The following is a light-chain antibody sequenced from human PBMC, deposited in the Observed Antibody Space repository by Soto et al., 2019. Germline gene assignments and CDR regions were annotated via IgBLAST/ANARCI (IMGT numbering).Light chain of an antibody. CDR1: RSDVGGYNY. CDR2: DVS. Sequence: QSVLTQPASVSGSPGQSITISCTGTRSDVGGYNYVSWYQQHPGKAPKPIIYDVSNRPSGVSNRFSGSKSGNTASLTISGLQAEDEADYYCSSYTSSSTLVFGGGTKLTVL. J-gene: IGLJ2*01. V-gene: IGLV2-14*01. CDR3: SSYTSSSTLV.